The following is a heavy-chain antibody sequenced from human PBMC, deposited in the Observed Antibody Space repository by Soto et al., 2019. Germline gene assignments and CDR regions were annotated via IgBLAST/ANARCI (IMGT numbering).Heavy chain of an antibody. J-gene: IGHJ6*02. Sequence: PGGSLSPSCAASGFTFSSFWMDWVRQAPGKGLVWVSRMNEDGGTTDYADSVNGRFTISRDNAKNTLYLQMNSLRVEDTAVYYCASDLSGRADVWGQGTTVTVSS. CDR3: ASDLSGRADV. D-gene: IGHD3-10*01. CDR1: GFTFSSFW. CDR2: MNEDGGTT. V-gene: IGHV3-74*01.